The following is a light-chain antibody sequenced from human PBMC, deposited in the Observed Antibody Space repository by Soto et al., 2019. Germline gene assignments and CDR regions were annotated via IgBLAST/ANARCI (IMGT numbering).Light chain of an antibody. J-gene: IGKJ1*01. CDR2: AAS. CDR3: RHYINSQWT. Sequence: EIVLTQSPGTLSLSPGERATLSCRPSQSVSSTYLDWYQQKPGQAPRLLIYAASSRATGIPDRFSGGASATDFTLTISRLEPEDCAVYYCRHYINSQWTFGQGTKVEIK. CDR1: QSVSSTY. V-gene: IGKV3-20*01.